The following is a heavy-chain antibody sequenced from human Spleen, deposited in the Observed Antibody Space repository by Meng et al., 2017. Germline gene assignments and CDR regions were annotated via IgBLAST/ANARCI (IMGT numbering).Heavy chain of an antibody. CDR1: GASISSYY. D-gene: IGHD4-17*01. J-gene: IGHJ5*02. CDR3: AREDYGDSRNNWFDP. CDR2: VYHSGSA. V-gene: IGHV4-59*01. Sequence: SETLSLTCTVSGASISSYYWSWIRQPPGKGLEWIGYVYHSGSANYNPSLKSRVTMSVDTSRNQFSLKVSSVTAADTAVYYCAREDYGDSRNNWFDPWGPGTLVTVSS.